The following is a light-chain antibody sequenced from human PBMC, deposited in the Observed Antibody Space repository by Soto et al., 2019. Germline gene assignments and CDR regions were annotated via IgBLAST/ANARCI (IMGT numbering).Light chain of an antibody. CDR2: GAS. J-gene: IGKJ1*01. Sequence: EIVLTQSPGTLSLSPGEGATLSCRASQSVSTNFFAWYQKKPGQAPRLLIYGASTRATGIPDMFSGSGSGTDFTLTISILEHEDFAVYYCQQYGRTSWTFGQGTKVEIK. CDR3: QQYGRTSWT. V-gene: IGKV3-20*01. CDR1: QSVSTNF.